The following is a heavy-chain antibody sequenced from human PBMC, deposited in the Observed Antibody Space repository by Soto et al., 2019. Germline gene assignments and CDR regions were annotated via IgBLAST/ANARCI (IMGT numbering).Heavy chain of an antibody. D-gene: IGHD6-19*01. V-gene: IGHV3-30*04. CDR3: ARDLGAVAALDS. CDR2: ILYDGSHE. Sequence: QVHLVESGGGVVQPGTSLRLSCAASGFIFREYAMHWVRQAPGTALDWVAVILYDGSHEDYADSVKGRFTISRDNSKDTLYLQANSVRNEDTATYYCARDLGAVAALDSWGQGTLVTVSS. J-gene: IGHJ4*02. CDR1: GFIFREYA.